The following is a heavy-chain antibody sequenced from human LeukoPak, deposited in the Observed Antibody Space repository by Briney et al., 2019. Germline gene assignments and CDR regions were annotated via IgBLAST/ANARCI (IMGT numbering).Heavy chain of an antibody. Sequence: GGSLRLSCAASGFIFDDYSMHWVRQRPGKGLEWVSLVSWDGGSLYYADSVRGRFTISRDNKKHSLFLDMKSLKTEDTAFYFCARDRGGNTAGFDSWGQGTLVTVSS. D-gene: IGHD4-23*01. CDR1: GFIFDDYS. V-gene: IGHV3-43*01. J-gene: IGHJ4*02. CDR2: VSWDGGSL. CDR3: ARDRGGNTAGFDS.